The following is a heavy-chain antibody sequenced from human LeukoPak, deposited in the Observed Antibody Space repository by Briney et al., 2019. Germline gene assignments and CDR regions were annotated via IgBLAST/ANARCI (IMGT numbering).Heavy chain of an antibody. D-gene: IGHD4/OR15-4a*01. Sequence: SETLSLTCTVSGGSISSGGDYWSWIRQHTGKGLEWIGYISYSGTTYYNPSLKSRITISLDTSKNQFSLELSSVTAADTAVYYCARAAWRGTNSRDAFDIWGLGTVVTVSS. CDR1: GGSISSGGDY. V-gene: IGHV4-31*03. J-gene: IGHJ3*02. CDR3: ARAAWRGTNSRDAFDI. CDR2: ISYSGTT.